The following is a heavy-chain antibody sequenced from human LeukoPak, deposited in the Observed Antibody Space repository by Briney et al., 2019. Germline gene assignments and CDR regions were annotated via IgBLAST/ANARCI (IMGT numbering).Heavy chain of an antibody. Sequence: GGSLRLSCAASGFTFSSYGMHWVRKAPGKGLEWVAFIRYDGSNKYYADSVKGRFTISRDNSKNTLYLQMNSLRAEDTAIYYCDCSSATCYAAGDYWGQGTLVTVSS. V-gene: IGHV3-30*02. J-gene: IGHJ4*02. CDR2: IRYDGSNK. CDR3: DCSSATCYAAGDY. CDR1: GFTFSSYG. D-gene: IGHD2-2*01.